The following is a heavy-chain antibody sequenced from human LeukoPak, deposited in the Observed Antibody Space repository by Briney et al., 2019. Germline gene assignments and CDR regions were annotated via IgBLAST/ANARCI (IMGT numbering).Heavy chain of an antibody. Sequence: ASVKVSCKASGYTFTGYYIHWVRQAPGQSLEWMGWVTPNTGGTNYAQKFQGRVTMTRDTSISTAYMELSRLRSDDTAVYYCARDRGVDYCSGGSCSHYYYYMDVWGKGTTVTISS. CDR1: GYTFTGYY. J-gene: IGHJ6*03. CDR2: VTPNTGGT. CDR3: ARDRGVDYCSGGSCSHYYYYMDV. V-gene: IGHV1-2*02. D-gene: IGHD2-15*01.